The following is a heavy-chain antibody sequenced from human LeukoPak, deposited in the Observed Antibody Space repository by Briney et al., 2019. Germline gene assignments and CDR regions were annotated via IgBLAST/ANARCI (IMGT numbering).Heavy chain of an antibody. CDR3: AKDRGWFGEFLFNSDY. J-gene: IGHJ4*02. V-gene: IGHV3-23*01. D-gene: IGHD3-10*01. CDR2: ISGSGGST. Sequence: GGTLRLSCAASGFTFSSYGMSWVRQAPGKGLEWVSAISGSGGSTYYADSVKGRFTISRDNSKNTLYLQMNSLRGEDTAVYYCAKDRGWFGEFLFNSDYWGQGTPVTVSS. CDR1: GFTFSSYG.